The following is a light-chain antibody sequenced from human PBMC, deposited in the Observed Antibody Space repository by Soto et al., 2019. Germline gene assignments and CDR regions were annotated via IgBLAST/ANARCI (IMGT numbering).Light chain of an antibody. V-gene: IGLV2-23*01. CDR2: EGS. J-gene: IGLJ3*02. CDR1: SSDVGSYNL. CDR3: CSYAGFYTLV. Sequence: QSVLTQPASVSGSPGQSITISCTGTSSDVGSYNLVSWYQQHPGKAPRLMIYEGSKRPSGVSNRFSGSKSGNTASLTISGLQAEDEADYYCCSYAGFYTLVFGGGTKLTVL.